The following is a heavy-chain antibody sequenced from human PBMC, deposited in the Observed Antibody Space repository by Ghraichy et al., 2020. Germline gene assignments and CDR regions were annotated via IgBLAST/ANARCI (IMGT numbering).Heavy chain of an antibody. J-gene: IGHJ4*02. D-gene: IGHD2-15*01. Sequence: LSLTCAASGFTFSSYAMDWVRQAPGKGLEWLSYITSSGTTIYYADSVKGRFTISRDNAKNSLYLQMSSLRDEDTAVYYCAREGGNYCSGGSCSRDFDYWGQGTLVTGSS. CDR3: AREGGNYCSGGSCSRDFDY. CDR1: GFTFSSYA. V-gene: IGHV3-48*02. CDR2: ITSSGTTI.